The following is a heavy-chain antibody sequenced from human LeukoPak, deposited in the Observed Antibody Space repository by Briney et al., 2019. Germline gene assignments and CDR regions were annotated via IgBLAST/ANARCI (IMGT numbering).Heavy chain of an antibody. J-gene: IGHJ4*02. CDR2: ISSSSSYI. CDR1: GFTFSSYS. D-gene: IGHD3/OR15-3a*01. Sequence: TGGSLRLSCAASGFTFSSYSMNWVRQAPGKGLEWVSSISSSSSYIYYADSVKGRFTISRDNAKNSLYLQMNSLRAEDTAVYYCAKDEGTGYIFDYWGQGTLVTVSS. V-gene: IGHV3-21*01. CDR3: AKDEGTGYIFDY.